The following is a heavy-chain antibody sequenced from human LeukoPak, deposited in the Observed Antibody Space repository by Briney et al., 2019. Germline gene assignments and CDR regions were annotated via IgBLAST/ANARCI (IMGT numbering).Heavy chain of an antibody. CDR2: ISYDGNNK. J-gene: IGHJ4*02. V-gene: IGHV3-30-3*01. CDR1: GFTFSGLT. CDR3: ARQREGYVSNY. D-gene: IGHD6-13*01. Sequence: GGSLRLSCAASGFTFSGLTMHSVRQAPGKGLEWLAVISYDGNNKFYADSVQGRFTISRDNSKNTLYLQMNSLRAEDTAVYYCARQREGYVSNYCGQGTLVTVSS.